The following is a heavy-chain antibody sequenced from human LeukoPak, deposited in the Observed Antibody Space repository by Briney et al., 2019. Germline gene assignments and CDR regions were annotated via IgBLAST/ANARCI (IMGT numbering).Heavy chain of an antibody. CDR2: INPNSGGT. J-gene: IGHJ4*02. Sequence: ASVRVSCKASGYTFTGYYMHWVRRAPGQGLEWMGWINPNSGGTNYAQKFQGRVTMTRDTSISTAYMELSRLRSDDTAVYYCARDSSLYDSSTFCVWGQGTLVTVSS. V-gene: IGHV1-2*02. CDR3: ARDSSLYDSSTFCV. D-gene: IGHD3-22*01. CDR1: GYTFTGYY.